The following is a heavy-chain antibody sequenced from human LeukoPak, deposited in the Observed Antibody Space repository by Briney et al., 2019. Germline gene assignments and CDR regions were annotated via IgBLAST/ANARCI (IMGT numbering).Heavy chain of an antibody. CDR3: ARGSSWYDY. CDR1: GGSIGSSSYY. Sequence: SETLSLTCTVSGGSIGSSSYYWGWIRQPPGKGLEWIGSIYYSGSTYYNPSLKSRITISVDTSKNQFSLKLSSVTAADTAVYYCARGSSWYDYWGQGTLVTVSS. CDR2: IYYSGST. J-gene: IGHJ4*02. D-gene: IGHD6-13*01. V-gene: IGHV4-39*07.